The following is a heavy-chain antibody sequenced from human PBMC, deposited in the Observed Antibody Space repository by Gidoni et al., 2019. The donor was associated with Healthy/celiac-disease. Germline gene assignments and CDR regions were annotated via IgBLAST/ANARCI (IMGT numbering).Heavy chain of an antibody. CDR2: INPNSGGT. CDR3: ARGPEEYYDFWSGYYNWFDP. J-gene: IGHJ5*02. CDR1: GYTFTGYY. D-gene: IGHD3-3*01. V-gene: IGHV1-2*02. Sequence: QVQLVQSGAEVKKPGASGKVSCKAAGYTFTGYYMHGVRQAPGQGLEWMGWINPNSGGTNYAQKFPGRVTMTRDTSISTAYMELSRLRSDDTAVYYCARGPEEYYDFWSGYYNWFDPWGQGTLVTVSS.